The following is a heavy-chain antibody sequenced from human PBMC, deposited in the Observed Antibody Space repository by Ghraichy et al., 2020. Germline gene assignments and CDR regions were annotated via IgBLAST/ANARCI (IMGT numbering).Heavy chain of an antibody. J-gene: IGHJ5*02. Sequence: SQTLSLTCSVSGGSISTSGSYWSWFRQHPGKGLEYIGHIYYSGSTFYNPSLKSRLSLSLDKSNNQFSLKVTSVTAADTAGYYCTREVTTVVTPGWFDPWGQGIHVTVSS. V-gene: IGHV4-31*02. CDR3: TREVTTVVTPGWFDP. CDR2: IYYSGST. CDR1: GGSISTSGSY. D-gene: IGHD4-23*01.